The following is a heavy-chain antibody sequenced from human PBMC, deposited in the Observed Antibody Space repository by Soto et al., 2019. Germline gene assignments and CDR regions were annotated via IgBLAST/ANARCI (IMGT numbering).Heavy chain of an antibody. V-gene: IGHV3-33*01. J-gene: IGHJ6*02. CDR2: IWYDGSNK. CDR1: GFTFSSYG. Sequence: LRLSCAASGFTFSSYGMHWVRQAPGKGLEWVAVIWYDGSNKYYADSVKGRFTISRDNSKNTLYLQMNSLRAEDTAVYYCARGYIDYYYYGMDVWGQGTTVTVSS. D-gene: IGHD5-18*01. CDR3: ARGYIDYYYYGMDV.